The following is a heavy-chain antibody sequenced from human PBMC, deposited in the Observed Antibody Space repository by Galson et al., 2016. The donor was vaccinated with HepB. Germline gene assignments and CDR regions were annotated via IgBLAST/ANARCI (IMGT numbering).Heavy chain of an antibody. D-gene: IGHD3-10*01. J-gene: IGHJ5*02. CDR2: IYFNENT. CDR3: ASGYYGPFDP. Sequence: SETLSLTCDVSGGSVRSHRWWSWVRQPPGKGLEWIGEIYFNENTRLHYNPSLKSRLTLSADMSKNQLSLRLNSVTAADTAIYFCASGYYGPFDPWGQVTTVTVSS. V-gene: IGHV4-4*02. CDR1: GGSVRSHRW.